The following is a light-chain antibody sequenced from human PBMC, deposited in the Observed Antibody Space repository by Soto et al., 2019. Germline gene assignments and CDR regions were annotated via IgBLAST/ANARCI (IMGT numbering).Light chain of an antibody. J-gene: IGLJ2*01. Sequence: QSVLTQPPSVSEAPRQRVTISCSGSSSNIGNNAVNWYQQLPGKAPKLLIYSDDLLPSGVSDRFSGSKSGTSASLAISGLQSEEEANDYCAAWDDSLNGPVFGGGTKLTVL. CDR1: SSNIGNNA. V-gene: IGLV1-36*01. CDR2: SDD. CDR3: AAWDDSLNGPV.